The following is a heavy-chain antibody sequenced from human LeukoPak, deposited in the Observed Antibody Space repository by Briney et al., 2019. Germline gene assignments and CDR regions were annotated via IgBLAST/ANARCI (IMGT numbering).Heavy chain of an antibody. D-gene: IGHD4-23*01. CDR2: INTNTGNP. V-gene: IGHV7-4-1*02. CDR1: GYTFTTYG. J-gene: IGHJ4*02. CDR3: ARDLRRYDYGGNSGWVY. Sequence: ASVKVSCKASGYTFTTYGLSWVRQAPGQGLEWMGWINTNTGNPTYAQGFTGRFVFSLDTSVSTAYLQISSLKAEDTAVYYCARDLRRYDYGGNSGWVYWGQGTLVTVSS.